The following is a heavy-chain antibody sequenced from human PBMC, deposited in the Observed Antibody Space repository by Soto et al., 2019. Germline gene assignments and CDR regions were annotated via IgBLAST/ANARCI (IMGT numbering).Heavy chain of an antibody. CDR1: GGSISSYY. D-gene: IGHD4-4*01. J-gene: IGHJ5*02. CDR2: IYYSGST. CDR3: ARGRTVKKWFDP. Sequence: SETLSLTCTVSGGSISSYYWSWIRQPPGKGLEWIGYIYYSGSTNYNPSLKSRVTISVDTSKNQFSLKLSSVTAADTAVYYCARGRTVKKWFDPWGQGTLVTVSS. V-gene: IGHV4-59*01.